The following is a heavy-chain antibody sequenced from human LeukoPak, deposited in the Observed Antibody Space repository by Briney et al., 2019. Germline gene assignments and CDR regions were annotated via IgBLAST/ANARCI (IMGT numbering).Heavy chain of an antibody. CDR3: ARGSGYYLSDFDY. CDR1: GFTVSSKY. Sequence: GGSLRLSCAASGFTVSSKYMSWVRQAPGKGLEWVSVIYSGGSTYCADSVKGRFTISRDNSKNTLYLQMNSLRAEDTAVYHCARGSGYYLSDFDYWGQGTLVTVSS. J-gene: IGHJ4*02. CDR2: IYSGGST. V-gene: IGHV3-66*01. D-gene: IGHD3-22*01.